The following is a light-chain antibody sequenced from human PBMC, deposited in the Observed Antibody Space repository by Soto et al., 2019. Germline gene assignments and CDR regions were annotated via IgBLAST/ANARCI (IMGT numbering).Light chain of an antibody. V-gene: IGKV3D-15*01. Sequence: EIVMTQSPATLSVSPGERATLSCSASQSVSSSLAWYQHKPGQAPRLLIYGASIRATGIPGRFSGSGSGTEFTLTISSLQSEDFPAYYCQQYSNRYTFGQGTKLEIK. J-gene: IGKJ2*01. CDR3: QQYSNRYT. CDR1: QSVSSS. CDR2: GAS.